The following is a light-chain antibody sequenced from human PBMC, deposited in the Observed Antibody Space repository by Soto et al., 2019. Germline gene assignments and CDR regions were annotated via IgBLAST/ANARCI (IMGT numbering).Light chain of an antibody. J-gene: IGKJ5*01. Sequence: IQLTQSSSSLSASVGDRGTITCRASQGISSYLAWYQQKPGKAPKLLIYAASTLQSGVPSRFSGSGSGTDFTLTISSLQPEDFATYYCQQLNSYPITFGQGTRLEI. V-gene: IGKV1-9*01. CDR2: AAS. CDR3: QQLNSYPIT. CDR1: QGISSY.